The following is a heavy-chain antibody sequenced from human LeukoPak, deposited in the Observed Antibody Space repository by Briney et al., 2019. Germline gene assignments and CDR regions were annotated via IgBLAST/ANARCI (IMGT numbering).Heavy chain of an antibody. CDR3: ARVPVLLWFGESYYFDY. Sequence: ASVKVSCKASGYTFTSYGISWVRQAPGQGLEWMGWISAYNGNTNYAQKLQGRVTMTTDTSTSTAYMELRSLRSDDTAVYYCARVPVLLWFGESYYFDYWGQGTLVTVSS. CDR1: GYTFTSYG. J-gene: IGHJ4*02. CDR2: ISAYNGNT. D-gene: IGHD3-10*01. V-gene: IGHV1-18*01.